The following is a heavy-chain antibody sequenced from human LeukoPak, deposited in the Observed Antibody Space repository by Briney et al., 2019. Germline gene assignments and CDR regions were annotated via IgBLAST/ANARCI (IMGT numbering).Heavy chain of an antibody. D-gene: IGHD3-10*01. CDR2: IIPILGIA. V-gene: IGHV1-69*04. CDR3: ARDPRITMVRGKLGGEDY. Sequence: SVKVSCKASGGTFSSYAISWVRQAPGQGLEWMGRIIPILGIANYAQKFQGRVTMTRDTSISTAYMELSRLRSDDTAVYYCARDPRITMVRGKLGGEDYWGQGTLVTVSS. J-gene: IGHJ4*02. CDR1: GGTFSSYA.